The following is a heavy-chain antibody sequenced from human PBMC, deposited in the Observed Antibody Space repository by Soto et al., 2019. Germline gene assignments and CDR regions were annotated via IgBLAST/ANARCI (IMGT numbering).Heavy chain of an antibody. CDR1: DSTFRSYS. CDR3: ARGGRGYTKDDTFDI. Sequence: EVQLVESGGGLVKPGESLRLSCVASDSTFRSYSMNWVRQAPGRGLEWVSIISSGSSVIFYADSMKGRFTISRDNAKNSLYRQMNSLRAEDTAVYYLARGGRGYTKDDTFDIWGQGTMVTVSS. CDR2: ISSGSSVI. D-gene: IGHD2-2*02. J-gene: IGHJ3*02. V-gene: IGHV3-21*01.